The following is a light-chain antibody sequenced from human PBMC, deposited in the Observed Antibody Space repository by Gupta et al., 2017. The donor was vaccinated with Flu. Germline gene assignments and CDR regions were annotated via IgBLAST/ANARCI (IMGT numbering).Light chain of an antibody. CDR2: KAS. Sequence: PSTLSASVGDRVTITSRTSQGISSWLAWFLQKPGKAPKPLIYKASKIEDGVPSRFSGRGSGTEFTLTISSLQPDDFATYYCQQYNTYSWTFGQGTKLEIK. CDR1: QGISSW. J-gene: IGKJ1*01. CDR3: QQYNTYSWT. V-gene: IGKV1-5*03.